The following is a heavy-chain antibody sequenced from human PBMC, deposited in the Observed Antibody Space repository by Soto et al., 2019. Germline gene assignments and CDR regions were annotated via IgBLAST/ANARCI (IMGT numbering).Heavy chain of an antibody. CDR3: ARGGASSKWFDP. CDR2: ISYSGTT. CDR1: GGSISSDASF. V-gene: IGHV4-31*03. Sequence: LSLTCTVSGGSISSDASFWSWIRQLPGKGPEWIAFISYSGTTSYNPSLRSRVTVSADTSKSQFSLNLSSVTAADTAVYYCARGGASSKWFDPWGQGTLVTV. J-gene: IGHJ5*02. D-gene: IGHD2-15*01.